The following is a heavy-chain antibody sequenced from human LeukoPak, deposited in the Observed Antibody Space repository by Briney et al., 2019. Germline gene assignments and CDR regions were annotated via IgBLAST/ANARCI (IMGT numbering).Heavy chain of an antibody. J-gene: IGHJ4*02. D-gene: IGHD1-1*01. Sequence: GGSLRLSCAAPGFTLSTASMYWVRQAPGQGLEWISYIDKSGDIIYYADSVKGRFTISRDNAKNSLYLQMNSLRAEDTAVYFCADNLSRWGQGTLVTVSS. CDR2: IDKSGDII. CDR3: ADNLSR. V-gene: IGHV3-48*04. CDR1: GFTLSTAS.